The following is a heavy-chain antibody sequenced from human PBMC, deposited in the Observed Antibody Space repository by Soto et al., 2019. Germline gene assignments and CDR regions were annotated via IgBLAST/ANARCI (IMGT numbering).Heavy chain of an antibody. CDR3: ARDGD. V-gene: IGHV3-33*01. CDR2: IWYDGSNK. J-gene: IGHJ6*01. D-gene: IGHD2-21*01. Sequence: QVQLVESGGGVVQPGRSLRLSCAASGFTFSSYGMHWVRQAPGKGLEWVAVIWYDGSNKYYADSVKGRFTISRDNSKNTLDLNMNSLRAADTAAYYSARDGDWGQGTTVSVSS. CDR1: GFTFSSYG.